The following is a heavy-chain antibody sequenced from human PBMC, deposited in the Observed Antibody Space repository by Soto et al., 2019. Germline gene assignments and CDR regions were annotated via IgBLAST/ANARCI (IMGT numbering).Heavy chain of an antibody. CDR2: IGRRSDI. CDR3: AREETAWPLAYGLDV. J-gene: IGHJ6*02. Sequence: GGSLRLSCEASGFSFSTYSMHWVRQAPGKGLEWVSSIGRRSDIYYADSVKGRFTISRGNAKNSVSLQMNSLRDEDTAVYYCAREETAWPLAYGLDVWGQGTTVTVSS. D-gene: IGHD2-21*02. CDR1: GFSFSTYS. V-gene: IGHV3-21*01.